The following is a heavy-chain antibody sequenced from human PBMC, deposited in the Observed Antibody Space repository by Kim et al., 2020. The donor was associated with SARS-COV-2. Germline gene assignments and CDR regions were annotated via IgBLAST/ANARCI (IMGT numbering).Heavy chain of an antibody. Sequence: ANYPQKFQGRVTITANESTSTAYMELSSLRSEDTAVYYCARMSDIRYFDYWGQGTLVTVSS. J-gene: IGHJ4*02. CDR3: ARMSDIRYFDY. D-gene: IGHD4-17*01. V-gene: IGHV1-69*01. CDR2: A.